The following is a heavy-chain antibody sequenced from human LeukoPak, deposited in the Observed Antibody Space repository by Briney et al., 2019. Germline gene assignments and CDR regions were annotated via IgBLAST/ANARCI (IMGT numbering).Heavy chain of an antibody. Sequence: SQTLSLTCTVPGGSISSGDYYWSWIRQPPGKGLEWIGYIYYSGSTYYNPSLKSRVTISVDTSKNQFSLKLSSVTAADTAVYYCARESPDKASVLYYWGQGTLVTVSS. D-gene: IGHD3-9*01. V-gene: IGHV4-30-4*01. CDR2: IYYSGST. CDR1: GGSISSGDYY. CDR3: ARESPDKASVLYY. J-gene: IGHJ4*02.